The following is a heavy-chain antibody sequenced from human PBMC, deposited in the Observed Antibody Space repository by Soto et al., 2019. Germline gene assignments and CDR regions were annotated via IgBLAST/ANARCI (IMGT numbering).Heavy chain of an antibody. Sequence: SETLSLTCTVSGGSISSYYWSWIRQPPGKGLEWIGYISYSGSINYNPSLKNRATISVDTSKNQFSLKLSSVTAADTAVYYCARGRSTYYYDAWGQGTLVTVSS. V-gene: IGHV4-59*12. D-gene: IGHD3-22*01. CDR2: ISYSGSI. CDR3: ARGRSTYYYDA. J-gene: IGHJ5*02. CDR1: GGSISSYY.